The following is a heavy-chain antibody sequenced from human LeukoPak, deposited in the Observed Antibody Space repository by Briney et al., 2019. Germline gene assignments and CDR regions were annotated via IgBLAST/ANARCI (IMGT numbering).Heavy chain of an antibody. D-gene: IGHD2-15*01. CDR2: ISSSSSTI. CDR3: ARELPPSLDH. CDR1: GFTFSSYS. Sequence: PGGSLRLSCAASGFTFSSYSMNWVRQAPGKGLEWVSYISSSSSTIYYADSVKGRFTISRDNAKNSLYLQMNSLRAEDTAVYYCARELPPSLDHWGQGTLVTVSS. V-gene: IGHV3-48*01. J-gene: IGHJ4*02.